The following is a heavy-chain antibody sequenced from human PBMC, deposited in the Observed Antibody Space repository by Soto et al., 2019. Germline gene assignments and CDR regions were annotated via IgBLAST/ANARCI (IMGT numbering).Heavy chain of an antibody. CDR2: MNPNSGNT. CDR3: ARGRGYSSSWYLYGGNWFDP. D-gene: IGHD6-13*01. CDR1: GYTFTSYD. J-gene: IGHJ5*02. V-gene: IGHV1-8*01. Sequence: QVQLVQSGAEVKKPGASVKVSCKASGYTFTSYDINWVRQATGQGLEWMGWMNPNSGNTGYAQKFQGRVTMTRKTSISTAYMELSSLRSEDTAVYYCARGRGYSSSWYLYGGNWFDPWGQGTLVTVSS.